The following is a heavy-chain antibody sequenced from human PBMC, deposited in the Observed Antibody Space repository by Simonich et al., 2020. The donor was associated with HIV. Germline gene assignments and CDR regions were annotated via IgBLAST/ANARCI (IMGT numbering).Heavy chain of an antibody. Sequence: EVQLVESGGGLVQPGGSLRLSCAASGFTFSSYGMTWVRQAPGKGLWWVANIKQNGREKYYVDSVKDRFTISRDNAKNSLYLQMNSLRAEDTAVYYCARSGGSSSDAFDIWGQGTMVTVSS. CDR1: GFTFSSYG. J-gene: IGHJ3*02. CDR3: ARSGGSSSDAFDI. V-gene: IGHV3-7*01. CDR2: IKQNGREK. D-gene: IGHD6-6*01.